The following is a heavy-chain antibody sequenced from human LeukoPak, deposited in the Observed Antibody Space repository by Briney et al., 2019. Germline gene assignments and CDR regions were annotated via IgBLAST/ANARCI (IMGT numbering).Heavy chain of an antibody. V-gene: IGHV3-66*01. Sequence: GGSLRLSCAASGFTVSSNYMSWVRQAPGKGLEWVSVIYSGGSTYYADSVKGRFTISRDDSKNTLYLQLNSLRAEDTAVYYCARDMTTVTTGDYWGQGTLVTVSS. CDR2: IYSGGST. CDR1: GFTVSSNY. D-gene: IGHD4-17*01. CDR3: ARDMTTVTTGDY. J-gene: IGHJ4*02.